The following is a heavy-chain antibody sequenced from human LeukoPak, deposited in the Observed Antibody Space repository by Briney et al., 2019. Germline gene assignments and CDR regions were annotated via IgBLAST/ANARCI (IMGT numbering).Heavy chain of an antibody. CDR1: GFTFSSYA. J-gene: IGHJ6*02. V-gene: IGHV3-30-3*01. D-gene: IGHD6-19*01. Sequence: GRSLRLSCAASGFTFSSYAMHWVRQAPGKGLEWVAVISYDGSNKYYADSVKGRFTISRDNSKNTLYLQMNSLRAEDTAVYYCARDIAVEGFNYYGMDVWGQGTTVTVSS. CDR2: ISYDGSNK. CDR3: ARDIAVEGFNYYGMDV.